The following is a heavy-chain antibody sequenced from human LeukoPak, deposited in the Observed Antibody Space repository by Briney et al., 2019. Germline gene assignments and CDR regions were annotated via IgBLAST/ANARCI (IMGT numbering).Heavy chain of an antibody. Sequence: SETLSLTCTVSGGSISSSSYYWGWIRQPPGKGLEWIGSIYYSGSTYYNPSLKSRVTISVDTSKNQFSLKLSSVTAADTAVYYCASPVFLETKKDYYYYMDVWGKGTTVTVSS. V-gene: IGHV4-39*01. J-gene: IGHJ6*03. CDR3: ASPVFLETKKDYYYYMDV. D-gene: IGHD3-3*01. CDR1: GGSISSSSYY. CDR2: IYYSGST.